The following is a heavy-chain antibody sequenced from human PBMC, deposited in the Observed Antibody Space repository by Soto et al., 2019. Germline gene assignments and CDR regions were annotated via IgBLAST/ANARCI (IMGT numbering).Heavy chain of an antibody. J-gene: IGHJ3*02. CDR2: ISYDGSNK. D-gene: IGHD4-17*01. CDR3: AKDGPYGGNFLDAFDI. Sequence: PGGSLRLSCAASGFTFSSYGMHWVRQAPGKGLEWVAVISYDGSNKYYADSVKGRFTISRDNSKNTLYLQMNSLRAEDTAVYYCAKDGPYGGNFLDAFDIWGQGTMVTVSS. CDR1: GFTFSSYG. V-gene: IGHV3-30*18.